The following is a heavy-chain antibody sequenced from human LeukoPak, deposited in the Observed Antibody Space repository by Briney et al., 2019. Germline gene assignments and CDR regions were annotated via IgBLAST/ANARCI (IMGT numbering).Heavy chain of an antibody. D-gene: IGHD2-2*01. Sequence: PSETLSLTCAVYGGSFSGYYWSWIRQPPGKGLEWIGEINHSGSTNYNPSLKSRVTISVDTSKNQFSLKLSSVTAADTAVYYCARLVVVVPAAMGFDPWGQGTLVTVSS. CDR3: ARLVVVVPAAMGFDP. V-gene: IGHV4-34*01. J-gene: IGHJ5*02. CDR1: GGSFSGYY. CDR2: INHSGST.